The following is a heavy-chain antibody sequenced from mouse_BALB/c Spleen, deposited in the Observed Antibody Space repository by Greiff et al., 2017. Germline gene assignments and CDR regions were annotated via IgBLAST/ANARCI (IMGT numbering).Heavy chain of an antibody. Sequence: QVQLQQPGAELVKPGASVKMSCKASGYTFTSYNMHWVKQTPGQGLEWIGAIYPGNGDTSYNQKFKGKATLTADKSSSTAYMQLSSLTSEDSAVYYCAKEYDGRFAYWGQGTLVTVSA. V-gene: IGHV1-12*01. D-gene: IGHD2-12*01. J-gene: IGHJ3*01. CDR2: IYPGNGDT. CDR1: GYTFTSYN. CDR3: AKEYDGRFAY.